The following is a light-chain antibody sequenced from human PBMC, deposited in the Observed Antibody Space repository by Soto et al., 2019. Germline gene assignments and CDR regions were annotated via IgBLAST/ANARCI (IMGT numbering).Light chain of an antibody. CDR2: GAS. CDR1: QSVSSTY. J-gene: IGKJ1*01. V-gene: IGKV3-20*01. CDR3: QQYGSSRWT. Sequence: EIVLTQSPGTLSLSPGERATLSCRASQSVSSTYLAWLQQKAGQAPRLLIHGASSRAIGIPDRFSGSGSGTDFTLTISRREPEDFAVYYCQQYGSSRWTFGQGTKVEIK.